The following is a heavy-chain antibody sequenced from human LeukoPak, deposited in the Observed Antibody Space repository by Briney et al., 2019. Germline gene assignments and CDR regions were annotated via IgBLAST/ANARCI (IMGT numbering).Heavy chain of an antibody. CDR2: IKQDGSGQ. CDR1: GLTSRNFW. J-gene: IGHJ4*02. Sequence: PGGSLRLSCAASGLTSRNFWMCWVRQAPGKGLEWAATIKQDGSGQYYVDSVKGRFTISRDNAQNSLYLQMNNLRAEDTAVYYCARSYGHSIDYWGQGTLVTVSS. CDR3: ARSYGHSIDY. D-gene: IGHD3-10*01. V-gene: IGHV3-7*01.